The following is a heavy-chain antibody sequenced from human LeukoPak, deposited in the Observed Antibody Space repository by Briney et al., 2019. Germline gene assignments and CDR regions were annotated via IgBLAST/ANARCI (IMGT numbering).Heavy chain of an antibody. CDR2: INWNGGST. D-gene: IGHD3-22*01. J-gene: IGHJ4*02. V-gene: IGHV3-20*04. CDR3: ARVSGLGSYYDSSGYPDY. Sequence: GGSLRRSCAASGFTFDDYGMSWVRQAPGKGLEWVSCINWNGGSTGYADSVKGRFTISRDNAKNSLYLQMNSLRAEDTALYYCARVSGLGSYYDSSGYPDYWGQGTLVTVSS. CDR1: GFTFDDYG.